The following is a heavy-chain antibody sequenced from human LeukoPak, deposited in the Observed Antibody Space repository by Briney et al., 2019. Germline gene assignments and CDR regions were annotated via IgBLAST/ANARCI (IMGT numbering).Heavy chain of an antibody. D-gene: IGHD6-13*01. CDR2: ITGSGGNT. J-gene: IGHJ6*02. Sequence: GGSLRLSCAASGFIFSSYSMSWVRQAPGKGLEWVSVITGSGGNTYYANSVKGRFTISKDNSKNTVYLQMSSLRVDDTAVYYCAKAASSSWPSYYYGMDVWGQGTTVTVSS. CDR3: AKAASSSWPSYYYGMDV. CDR1: GFIFSSYS. V-gene: IGHV3-23*01.